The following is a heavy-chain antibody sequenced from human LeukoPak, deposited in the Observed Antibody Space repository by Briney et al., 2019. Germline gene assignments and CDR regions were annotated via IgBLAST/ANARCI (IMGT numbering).Heavy chain of an antibody. Sequence: GGSLRLSCAASGFTFSSYAMHWVRQAPGKGLEWVAVISYDGSNKYYADSVKGRFTISRDNSKNTLYLQMNSLRAEDTAVYYCARDLEAVAGGNWGQGTLVTVSS. J-gene: IGHJ4*02. CDR1: GFTFSSYA. CDR2: ISYDGSNK. D-gene: IGHD6-19*01. CDR3: ARDLEAVAGGN. V-gene: IGHV3-30-3*01.